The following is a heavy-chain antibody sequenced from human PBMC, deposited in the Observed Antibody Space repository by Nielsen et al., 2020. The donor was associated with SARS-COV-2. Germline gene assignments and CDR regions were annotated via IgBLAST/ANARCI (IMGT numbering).Heavy chain of an antibody. D-gene: IGHD4-17*01. Sequence: SETLSLTCTVSGGSISSYYWGWIRQPPGKGLEWIGSIYESGSTYYNPSLKSRVTISVDTSENQFSLKLNSVTAADTAVYFCARDRTSNGDYGEGDYWGQGLLVTVSS. V-gene: IGHV4-39*07. CDR3: ARDRTSNGDYGEGDY. J-gene: IGHJ4*02. CDR1: GGSISSYY. CDR2: IYESGST.